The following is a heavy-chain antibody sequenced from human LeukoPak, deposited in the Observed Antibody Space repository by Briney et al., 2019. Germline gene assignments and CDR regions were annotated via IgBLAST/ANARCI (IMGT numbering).Heavy chain of an antibody. V-gene: IGHV4-59*01. CDR1: GGSISSYY. Sequence: SETLSLTCTVSGGSISSYYWSWIRQPPGKGLEWIGYIYYSGSTNCNPSLKSRVTISVDTSKNQFSLKLSSVTAADTAVYYCARVVVVTATNYYMDVWGKGTTVTVSS. CDR3: ARVVVVTATNYYMDV. CDR2: IYYSGST. J-gene: IGHJ6*03. D-gene: IGHD2-21*02.